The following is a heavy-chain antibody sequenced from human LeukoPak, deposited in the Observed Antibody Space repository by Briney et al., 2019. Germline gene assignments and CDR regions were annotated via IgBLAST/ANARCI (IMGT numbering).Heavy chain of an antibody. CDR3: ARDHLSHDSSGYSDY. CDR2: INPNSGGT. J-gene: IGHJ4*02. V-gene: IGHV1-2*02. CDR1: GYTFTGYY. Sequence: GASVKVSCKASGYTFTGYYMHWVRQAPGQGLEWMGWINPNSGGTNYAQKFQGRVTMTRDTSISTAYMELSRLRSDDTAVYYCARDHLSHDSSGYSDYWGQGTLVTVSS. D-gene: IGHD3-22*01.